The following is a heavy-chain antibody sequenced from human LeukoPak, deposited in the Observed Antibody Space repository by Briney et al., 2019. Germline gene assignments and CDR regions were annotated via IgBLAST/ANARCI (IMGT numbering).Heavy chain of an antibody. J-gene: IGHJ4*02. CDR3: ARDTLLDYGELETHFDS. CDR2: IYTGGST. Sequence: SETLSLTCTVSGDSISSGPFYWSWIRQSAGNGLEWIGRIYTGGSTNYNLSLKSRVTISIDTSKSQFYLRLSSVTAADTAVYYCARDTLLDYGELETHFDSWGQGILVTVSS. V-gene: IGHV4-61*02. D-gene: IGHD4-17*01. CDR1: GDSISSGPFY.